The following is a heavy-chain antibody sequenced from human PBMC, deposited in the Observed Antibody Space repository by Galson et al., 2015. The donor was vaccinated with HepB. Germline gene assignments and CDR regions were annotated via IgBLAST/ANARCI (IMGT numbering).Heavy chain of an antibody. Sequence: SETLSLTCPVSGGSIRSTTDYWVWIRQTPGKGLEWIGSTYYSGRTFYNPALKSRVTTSVDASKDEVSLKVRSMTAADTGAYFCARQPYIKGWLYWYFDVWGRGTLVTVSS. CDR3: ARQPYIKGWLYWYFDV. D-gene: IGHD6-19*01. J-gene: IGHJ2*01. V-gene: IGHV4-39*01. CDR2: TYYSGRT. CDR1: GGSIRSTTDY.